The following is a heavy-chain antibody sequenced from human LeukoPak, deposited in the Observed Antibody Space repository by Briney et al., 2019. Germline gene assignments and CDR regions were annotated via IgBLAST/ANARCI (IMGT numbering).Heavy chain of an antibody. D-gene: IGHD4-17*01. J-gene: IGHJ4*02. CDR3: ARGRGDYGWDYFDY. CDR2: ISSSNSSI. Sequence: GGSLRLSCAASGFTFSNYEMNWVRQTPGKGLEWVSYISSSNSSIYYADSVKGRFTISRDNAKSSLYLQMNSLRAEDTAVYYCARGRGDYGWDYFDYWGQGTLVTVSS. V-gene: IGHV3-48*03. CDR1: GFTFSNYE.